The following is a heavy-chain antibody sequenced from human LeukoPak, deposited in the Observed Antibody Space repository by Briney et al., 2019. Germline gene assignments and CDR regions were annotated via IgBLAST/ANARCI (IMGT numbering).Heavy chain of an antibody. Sequence: GASVKVSCKASGYTFTGYYMHWVRQAPGQGLEWMGRINPNSGGTNYAQKFQGRVTMTRDTSISTAYMELSRLRSDDTAVYYCGRDLGYQLLSGYYYMDVWGKGTTVTVSS. V-gene: IGHV1-2*06. D-gene: IGHD2-2*01. J-gene: IGHJ6*03. CDR2: INPNSGGT. CDR1: GYTFTGYY. CDR3: GRDLGYQLLSGYYYMDV.